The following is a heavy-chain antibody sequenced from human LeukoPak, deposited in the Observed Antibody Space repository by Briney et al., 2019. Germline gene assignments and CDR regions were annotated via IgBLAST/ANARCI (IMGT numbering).Heavy chain of an antibody. CDR3: ATGIRGDHYEY. D-gene: IGHD6-13*01. CDR2: IKRDGSGK. Sequence: GGSLRLSCAGSGFTFNWMSWVRQAPGKGPQWVASIKRDGSGKYYMDSVKGRFTISRDNAKNSVYLQMNSLRAEDTDVYYCATGIRGDHYEYWGQGSLVTVSS. J-gene: IGHJ4*02. V-gene: IGHV3-7*01. CDR1: GFTFNW.